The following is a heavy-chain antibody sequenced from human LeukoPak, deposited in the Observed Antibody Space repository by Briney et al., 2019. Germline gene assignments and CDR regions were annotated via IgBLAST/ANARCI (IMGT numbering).Heavy chain of an antibody. CDR2: IYYSGST. V-gene: IGHV4-31*03. CDR3: ARVRRGSTSCYWFDP. J-gene: IGHJ5*02. D-gene: IGHD2-2*01. CDR1: GGSISSGGYY. Sequence: PSQTLSLTCTVSGGSISSGGYYWSWIRQHPGKGLEWIGYIYYSGSTYYNPSLKSRVTISVDTSKNQFSLKLSSVTAADTAVYYCARVRRGSTSCYWFDPWGQGTLVTVSS.